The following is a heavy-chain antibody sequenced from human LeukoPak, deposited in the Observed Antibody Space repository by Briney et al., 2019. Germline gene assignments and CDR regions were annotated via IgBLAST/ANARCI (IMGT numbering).Heavy chain of an antibody. D-gene: IGHD5-18*01. CDR1: GFTFDDYA. CDR2: ISWNSGSI. Sequence: GRSLRLSCAASGFTFDDYAMHWVRQAPGKGLEWVSGISWNSGSIGYADSVKGRFTISRDNAKNSLYLQMNSLRAEDMALYYCARAQSNGILGAFNVWGQGTMVTVSS. CDR3: ARAQSNGILGAFNV. V-gene: IGHV3-9*03. J-gene: IGHJ3*01.